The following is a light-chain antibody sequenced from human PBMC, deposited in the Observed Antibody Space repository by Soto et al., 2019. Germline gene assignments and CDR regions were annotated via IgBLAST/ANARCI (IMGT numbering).Light chain of an antibody. CDR1: QSVSNW. CDR2: DVS. V-gene: IGKV1-5*01. CDR3: QQTRSYPST. Sequence: IQMTQSPATLSASVGDRVTITCRASQSVSNWLAWYQQKLVKAPTLLVYDVSRLDTGVPSRFSGSGSGTDFTLTISSLQAEDFATYYCQQTRSYPSTFGGGTKVDI. J-gene: IGKJ4*01.